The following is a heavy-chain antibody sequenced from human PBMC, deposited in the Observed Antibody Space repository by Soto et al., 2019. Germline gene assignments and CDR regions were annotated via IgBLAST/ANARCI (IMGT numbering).Heavy chain of an antibody. Sequence: QVQLVQSGAEVKKPGTSVKVSCKASGGTFSSYAISWVRQAPGQGLEWMGGIIPIFGTADYAQKFQGRVTIIADESTNTAYMLLSSLRSEATAVYYCASKYGDHSYFYGMDVWCQGTTITVPS. D-gene: IGHD4-17*01. J-gene: IGHJ6*02. CDR3: ASKYGDHSYFYGMDV. CDR2: IIPIFGTA. V-gene: IGHV1-69*12. CDR1: GGTFSSYA.